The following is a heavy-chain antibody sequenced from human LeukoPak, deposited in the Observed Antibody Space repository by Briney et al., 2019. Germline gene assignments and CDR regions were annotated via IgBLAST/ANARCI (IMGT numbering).Heavy chain of an antibody. CDR2: INPSSGST. CDR1: GYTFTSYY. J-gene: IGHJ6*02. V-gene: IGHV1-46*01. Sequence: GASVKVSCKASGYTFTSYYMHWVRQAPGQGLEWMGIINPSSGSTSYAQRFQGRVTMTRDTSTSTVYMELSSLRSEDTAVYYCARACYYTSGKHPMDVWGQGTTVTVSS. D-gene: IGHD3-10*01. CDR3: ARACYYTSGKHPMDV.